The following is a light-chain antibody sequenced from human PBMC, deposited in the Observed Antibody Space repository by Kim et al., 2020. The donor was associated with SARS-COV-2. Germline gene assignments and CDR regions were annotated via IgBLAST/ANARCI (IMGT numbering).Light chain of an antibody. V-gene: IGKV3-20*01. J-gene: IGKJ2*01. Sequence: LSPGERATLSCRASQSVSSNLAWYQQRPGQAPRLIIYGASRRATGIPDRFSGSGSGTDFTLTISRLEPGDFAVYYCQQYDGTSPLTFGQGTKLEI. CDR2: GAS. CDR3: QQYDGTSPLT. CDR1: QSVSSN.